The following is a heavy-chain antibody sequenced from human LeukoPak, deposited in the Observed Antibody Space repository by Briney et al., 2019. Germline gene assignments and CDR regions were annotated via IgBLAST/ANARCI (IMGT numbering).Heavy chain of an antibody. V-gene: IGHV3-30*02. D-gene: IGHD2-15*01. CDR1: GFTFSSYG. J-gene: IGHJ6*03. CDR3: AKDHRVCSGGSCYFSYYYYMDV. Sequence: GGSLRLSCAASGFTFSSYGMHWVRQAPGKGLEWVAFIRFDGSNKYYADSVKGRFTISRDNSKNTLYLQMDSLRPEDTAAHYRAKDHRVCSGGSCYFSYYYYMDVWGKGTTVTVSS. CDR2: IRFDGSNK.